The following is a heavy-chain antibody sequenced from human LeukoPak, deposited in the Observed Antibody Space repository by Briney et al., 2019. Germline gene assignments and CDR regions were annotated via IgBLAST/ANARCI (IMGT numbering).Heavy chain of an antibody. J-gene: IGHJ6*02. CDR1: GFTFSSSA. Sequence: GGSPRLSCAASGFTFSSSAMSWVRQAPGKGLEWVAVISYDGSNKYYADSVKGRFTISRDNSKNTLYLQMNSLRAEDTAVYYCARDSERFLEWLPEIYYYYGMDVWGQGTTVTVSS. CDR2: ISYDGSNK. CDR3: ARDSERFLEWLPEIYYYYGMDV. D-gene: IGHD3-3*01. V-gene: IGHV3-30-3*01.